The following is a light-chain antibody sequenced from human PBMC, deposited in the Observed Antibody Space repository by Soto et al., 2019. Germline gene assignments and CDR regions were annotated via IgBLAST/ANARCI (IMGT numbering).Light chain of an antibody. V-gene: IGLV1-40*01. CDR1: SANIGAAYN. Sequence: QSVLTQPPSVSGAPGQRVTISCTGSSANIGAAYNVDWYQQLPGTAPKLLIYGNNNRPSGVPARFSGSKSGTSASLAISGLQSEDEADYYCAAWDDSLNGSYVFGTGTKVTVL. CDR3: AAWDDSLNGSYV. J-gene: IGLJ1*01. CDR2: GNN.